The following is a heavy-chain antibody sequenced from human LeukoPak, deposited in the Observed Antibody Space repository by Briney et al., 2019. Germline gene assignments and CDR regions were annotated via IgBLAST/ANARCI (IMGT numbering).Heavy chain of an antibody. CDR2: IYYSGST. CDR1: GGSISSYY. CDR3: ARQYYYDGSGYYGDYYYYYMDV. D-gene: IGHD3-22*01. Sequence: SETLSLTCTVSGGSISSYYWSWIRQPPGKGLEWIGYIYYSGSTNYNPSLKSRVTISVDTSKNQFSLKLSSVTAADTAVYYCARQYYYDGSGYYGDYYYYYMDVWGKGTTVTVSS. J-gene: IGHJ6*03. V-gene: IGHV4-59*01.